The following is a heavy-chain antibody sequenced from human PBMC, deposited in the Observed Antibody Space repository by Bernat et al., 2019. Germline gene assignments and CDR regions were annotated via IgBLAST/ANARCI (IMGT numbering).Heavy chain of an antibody. D-gene: IGHD2-2*01. V-gene: IGHV3-9*01. CDR3: AKGNEYQVLTHFDC. J-gene: IGHJ4*02. Sequence: EVQLVESGGDLVQPGRSLRLSCAASGFTFDDYAMHWVRQAPGKGLEWVSGSSWSSSRMGYADSVKGRFAISRDNAKNSLYLQMNSLRAEDTALYYCAKGNEYQVLTHFDCWGQGTLVTV. CDR1: GFTFDDYA. CDR2: SSWSSSRM.